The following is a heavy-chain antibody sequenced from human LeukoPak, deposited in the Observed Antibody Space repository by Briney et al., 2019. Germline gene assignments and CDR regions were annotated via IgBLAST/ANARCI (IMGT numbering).Heavy chain of an antibody. J-gene: IGHJ5*02. CDR3: ARQIRWLRYWFDP. D-gene: IGHD5-12*01. V-gene: IGHV4-34*01. Sequence: PSETLSLTCAVYGGSFSGYYWSWIRQPPEKGLEWIGEINHSGSTNYNPSLKSRVTISVDTSKNQFSLKLSSVTAADTAVYYCARQIRWLRYWFDPWGQGTLVTVSS. CDR1: GGSFSGYY. CDR2: INHSGST.